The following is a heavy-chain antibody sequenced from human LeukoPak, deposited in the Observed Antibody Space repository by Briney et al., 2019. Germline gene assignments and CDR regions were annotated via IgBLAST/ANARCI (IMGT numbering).Heavy chain of an antibody. V-gene: IGHV1-69*13. D-gene: IGHD4-11*01. Sequence: ASVKVSCKASGGTFSSYAISWVRQAPGQGLEWMGGIIPILGTANYAQKFQGRVTITADESTSTAYMELSSLRSEDTAVYYCARDPVTHPPYYYYYGMDVWGQGTTVTVSS. CDR3: ARDPVTHPPYYYYYGMDV. J-gene: IGHJ6*02. CDR1: GGTFSSYA. CDR2: IIPILGTA.